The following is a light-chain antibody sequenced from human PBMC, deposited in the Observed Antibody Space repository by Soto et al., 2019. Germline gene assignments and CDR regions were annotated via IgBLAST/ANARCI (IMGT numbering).Light chain of an antibody. CDR1: QSVSSN. CDR3: QQYNNWTPWT. Sequence: EIVMTQSPATLSVSPGERATLSCRASQSVSSNLAWYQQKPGQAPRLLIYGASTRATGIPARFSGSGSGTEFTLTISSLQSEDFAVYSCQQYNNWTPWTFGQGTK. J-gene: IGKJ1*01. V-gene: IGKV3-15*01. CDR2: GAS.